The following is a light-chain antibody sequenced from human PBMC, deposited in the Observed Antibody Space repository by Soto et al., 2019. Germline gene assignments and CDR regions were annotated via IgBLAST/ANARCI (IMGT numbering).Light chain of an antibody. CDR2: GAS. CDR1: QTVRSN. V-gene: IGKV3-15*01. J-gene: IGKJ1*01. CDR3: QQYNDWPRT. Sequence: EIVMTQSPATLSVSPGDSAPLYCRASQTVRSNLAWYQQKAGQAPRVLIHGASTMASGIPDRFSGSGSGTDFTLTISSLQSEDFAVYYCQQYNDWPRTFGQGTKVDIK.